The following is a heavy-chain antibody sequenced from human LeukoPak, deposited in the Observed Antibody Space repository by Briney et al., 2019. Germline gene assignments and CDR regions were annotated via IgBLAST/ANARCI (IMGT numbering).Heavy chain of an antibody. V-gene: IGHV1-18*01. J-gene: IGHJ3*02. D-gene: IGHD6-19*01. CDR2: ISAYNGNT. CDR1: GYTFTSYG. Sequence: GASVKVSCKASGYTFTSYGISWVRQAPGQGLEWMGWISAYNGNTNYAQKLQGRVTMTTDTSTSTAYMELRSLRSDDTAVYYCAREPRVVGYSSGSTEDAFDIWGQGTMVTVSS. CDR3: AREPRVVGYSSGSTEDAFDI.